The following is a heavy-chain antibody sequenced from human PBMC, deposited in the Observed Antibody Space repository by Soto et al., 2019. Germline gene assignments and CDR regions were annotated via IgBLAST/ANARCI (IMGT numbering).Heavy chain of an antibody. Sequence: SLRLSCAASGFTFSSYGMHWVRQAPGKGLEWVAVIWYDGSNKYYADSVKGRFTISRDNSKNTLYLQMNSLRAEDTAVYYCARDSGRYCSGGSCYSGFDFWGQGTLVTVSS. J-gene: IGHJ4*02. CDR3: ARDSGRYCSGGSCYSGFDF. CDR2: IWYDGSNK. CDR1: GFTFSSYG. D-gene: IGHD2-15*01. V-gene: IGHV3-33*01.